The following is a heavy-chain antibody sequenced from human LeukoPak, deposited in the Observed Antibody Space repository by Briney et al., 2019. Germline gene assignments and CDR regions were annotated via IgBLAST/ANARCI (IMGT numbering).Heavy chain of an antibody. J-gene: IGHJ4*02. D-gene: IGHD3/OR15-3a*01. CDR1: GGSISSSSYY. CDR2: MYYSGNT. CDR3: ARQTGSGLFILP. Sequence: SETLSLTCTVSGGSISSSSYYWGWIRQPPGKGLEWIGSMYYSGNTYYNPSLKSRVTISVDTSKNHFSLKLNSVTAADTAVYYCARQTGSGLFILPGGQGTLVTVSS. V-gene: IGHV4-39*01.